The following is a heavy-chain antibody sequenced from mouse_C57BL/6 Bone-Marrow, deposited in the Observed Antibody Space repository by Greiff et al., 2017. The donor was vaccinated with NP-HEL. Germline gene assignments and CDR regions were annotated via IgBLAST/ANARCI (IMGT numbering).Heavy chain of an antibody. J-gene: IGHJ1*03. CDR3: VRHALYYYGRDWYFDV. D-gene: IGHD1-1*01. CDR2: IRSKSNNYAT. V-gene: IGHV10-1*01. CDR1: GFSFNTYA. Sequence: GGGLVQPKGSLKLSCAASGFSFNTYAMNWVRQAPGKGLEWVARIRSKSNNYATYYADSVKDRFTISRDDSESMLYLQMNNLKTEDTAMYYCVRHALYYYGRDWYFDVWGTGTTVTVSS.